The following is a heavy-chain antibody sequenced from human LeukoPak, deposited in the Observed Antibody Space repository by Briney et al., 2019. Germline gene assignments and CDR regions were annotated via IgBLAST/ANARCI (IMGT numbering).Heavy chain of an antibody. D-gene: IGHD2-2*01. J-gene: IGHJ4*02. CDR3: AKDVRVVPAAPY. CDR2: ISGSGGST. V-gene: IGHV3-23*01. Sequence: PGGSLRLSCAASGFTFSSYAMSWVRQAPGRGLEWVSAISGSGGSTYYADSVKGRFTISRDNSKNTLYLQMNSLRAEDTAVYYCAKDVRVVPAAPYWGQGTLVTVSS. CDR1: GFTFSSYA.